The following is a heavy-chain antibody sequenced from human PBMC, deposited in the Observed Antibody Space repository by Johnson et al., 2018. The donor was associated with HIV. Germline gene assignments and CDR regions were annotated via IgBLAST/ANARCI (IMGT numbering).Heavy chain of an antibody. V-gene: IGHV3-30*19. CDR3: AGSGSSGYPDAFDI. CDR1: GFTFSSYG. J-gene: IGHJ3*02. CDR2: ICYDGSNK. Sequence: QVQLVESGGGVVQPGRSLRLSCAASGFTFSSYGMHWVRQAPGKGLEWVAVICYDGSNKYYADSVQGRFTISRDNSKNTLYLQMNSLRAEDTAVYYCAGSGSSGYPDAFDIWGQGTMVTVSS. D-gene: IGHD3-22*01.